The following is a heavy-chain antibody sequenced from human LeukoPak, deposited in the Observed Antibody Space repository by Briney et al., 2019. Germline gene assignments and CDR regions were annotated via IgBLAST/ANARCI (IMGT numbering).Heavy chain of an antibody. CDR2: ISSSSSYI. CDR3: ARIAVAGPGGY. CDR1: GFTFSSYS. V-gene: IGHV3-21*01. J-gene: IGHJ4*02. D-gene: IGHD6-19*01. Sequence: GGSLRLSCAASGFTFSSYSMNWVRQAPGEGLEWVSSISSSSSYIYYADSVKGRFTISRDNAKNSLYLQMNSLRAEDTAVYYCARIAVAGPGGYWGQGTLVTVSS.